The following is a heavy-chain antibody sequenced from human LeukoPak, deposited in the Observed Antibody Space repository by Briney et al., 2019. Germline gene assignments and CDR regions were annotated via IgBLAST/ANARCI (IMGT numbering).Heavy chain of an antibody. CDR3: AKQTVTKDYFDY. V-gene: IGHV3-23*01. J-gene: IGHJ4*02. CDR1: GFTFTSYA. D-gene: IGHD4-17*01. Sequence: GGSLRLSCAASGFTFTSYAMSWVRQAPGKGLEWVSAISGSGGTTYYADSVKGRFTISRDNSKNTLYLQMSSLTAEDTAVYYCAKQTVTKDYFDYWGQGTLVTVSS. CDR2: ISGSGGTT.